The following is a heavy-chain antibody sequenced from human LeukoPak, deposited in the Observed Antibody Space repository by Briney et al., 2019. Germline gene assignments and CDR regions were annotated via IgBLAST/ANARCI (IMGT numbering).Heavy chain of an antibody. V-gene: IGHV3-7*01. CDR3: ARNTVSAAGDY. CDR1: GFTLRSSW. CDR2: IKEDGSEE. Sequence: PGGSLRLSCAASGFTLRSSWMTWVRQAPGKWLEWVANIKEDGSEENYVDSVKGRFTISRDNAKNSLYLQMNSLGAEDTAVYYCARNTVSAAGDYWGQGTLVIVSS. J-gene: IGHJ4*02. D-gene: IGHD4-17*01.